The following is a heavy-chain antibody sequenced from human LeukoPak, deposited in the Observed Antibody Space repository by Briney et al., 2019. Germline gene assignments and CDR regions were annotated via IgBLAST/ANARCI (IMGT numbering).Heavy chain of an antibody. J-gene: IGHJ4*02. CDR3: ARAIAVAGPPSY. CDR2: IYYSGST. D-gene: IGHD6-19*01. V-gene: IGHV4-30-4*01. Sequence: PSETLSLTCTVSGGSISSGDYYWSWIRQPPGKGLEWIGYIYYSGSTYYNPSLKSRVTISVDTSKNQFSLKLSSVTAADTAVYYCARAIAVAGPPSYWGQGTLVTVSS. CDR1: GGSISSGDYY.